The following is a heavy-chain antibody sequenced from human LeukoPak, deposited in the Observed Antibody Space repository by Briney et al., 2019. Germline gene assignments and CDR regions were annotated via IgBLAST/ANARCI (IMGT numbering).Heavy chain of an antibody. CDR3: ARAGGFWSGYYTGRLGGNYYFDY. CDR2: INHSGST. V-gene: IGHV4-34*01. D-gene: IGHD3-3*01. Sequence: PSETLCLTCAVYGGSFSGYYWSWIRQPPGKGLEWIGEINHSGSTNYNPSLKSRVTISVDTSKNQFSLKLSSVTAADTAVYYCARAGGFWSGYYTGRLGGNYYFDYWGQGTLVTVSS. CDR1: GGSFSGYY. J-gene: IGHJ4*02.